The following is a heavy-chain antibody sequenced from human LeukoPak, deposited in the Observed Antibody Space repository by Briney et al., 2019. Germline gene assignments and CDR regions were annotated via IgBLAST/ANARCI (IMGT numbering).Heavy chain of an antibody. Sequence: GRSLRLSCAASGFTFSSYGMHWVRQAPGKGLEWVAVIWYDGSNKYYADSVKGRFTISRDNSKNTLYLQMNSLRAEDTAVYYCAKDAGYCSGGSCYQYNWFDPWGQGTLVTVSS. D-gene: IGHD2-15*01. CDR3: AKDAGYCSGGSCYQYNWFDP. V-gene: IGHV3-33*06. CDR2: IWYDGSNK. J-gene: IGHJ5*02. CDR1: GFTFSSYG.